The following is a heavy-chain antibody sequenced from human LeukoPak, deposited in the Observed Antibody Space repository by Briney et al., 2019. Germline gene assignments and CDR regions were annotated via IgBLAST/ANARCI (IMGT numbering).Heavy chain of an antibody. V-gene: IGHV4-34*01. CDR2: INHSGST. Sequence: PSETLSLTCAVYGGSFSGYYWSWIRQPPGKGLEWIGEINHSGSTNYNLSLKSRVTISVDTSKNQFSLKLSSVTAADTAVYYCASGGRWYTAMVIWGQGTLVTVSS. CDR1: GGSFSGYY. J-gene: IGHJ4*02. CDR3: ASGGRWYTAMVI. D-gene: IGHD5-18*01.